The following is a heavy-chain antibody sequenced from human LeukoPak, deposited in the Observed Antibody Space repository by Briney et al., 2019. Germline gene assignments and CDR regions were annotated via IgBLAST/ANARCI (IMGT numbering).Heavy chain of an antibody. CDR1: GGSFSGYY. V-gene: IGHV4-34*01. CDR2: INHSGST. D-gene: IGHD3-22*01. J-gene: IGHJ5*02. Sequence: SETLSLTCAVYGGSFSGYYWSWIRQPPGKGLEWIGEINHSGSTNYNPSLQSRVTISVDTSKNQFSLKLSSVTAADTAVYYCARASGYYDSSGYRRFDPWGQGTLVTVSS. CDR3: ARASGYYDSSGYRRFDP.